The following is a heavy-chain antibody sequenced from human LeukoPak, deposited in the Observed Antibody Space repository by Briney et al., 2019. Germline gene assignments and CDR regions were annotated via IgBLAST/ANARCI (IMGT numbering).Heavy chain of an antibody. CDR3: ARGGYCTGGVCYLDY. CDR1: GGSISSYY. J-gene: IGHJ4*02. V-gene: IGHV4-4*07. CDR2: IYTSGST. D-gene: IGHD2-8*02. Sequence: SETLSLTCTVSGGSISSYYWSWIRQPAGRGLEWIGRIYTSGSTNYNPSLKSRVTMSVDTSKNQFSLELSSVTAADTAVYYCARGGYCTGGVCYLDYWGQGTLVTVSS.